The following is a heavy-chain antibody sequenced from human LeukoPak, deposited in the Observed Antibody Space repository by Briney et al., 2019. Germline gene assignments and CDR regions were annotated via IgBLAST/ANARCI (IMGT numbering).Heavy chain of an antibody. CDR3: AKDSYISGLGDY. CDR2: ISSNGGST. J-gene: IGHJ4*02. CDR1: GFTFSSYA. V-gene: IGHV3-64*02. D-gene: IGHD6-19*01. Sequence: GGSLRLSCAASGFTFSSYAMHWVRQAPGKGLEYVSAISSNGGSTYYADSVKGRFTISRDNSKNTLYLQMDSLRAEDTAVYYCAKDSYISGLGDYWGQGTLVTVSS.